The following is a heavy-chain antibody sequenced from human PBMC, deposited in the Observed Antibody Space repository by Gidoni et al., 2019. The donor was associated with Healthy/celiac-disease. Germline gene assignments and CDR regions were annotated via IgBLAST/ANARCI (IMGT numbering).Heavy chain of an antibody. Sequence: EVQLVESGGGLVKPGGSLRLYCAASGFTFRNAWMSWVRQAPGKGLEWVGRIKSKTDGGTTDYAAPVKGRFTISRDDSKNTLYLQMNSLKTEDTAVYYCTAKETTYGGWYFDLWGRGTLVTVSS. V-gene: IGHV3-15*01. CDR2: IKSKTDGGTT. J-gene: IGHJ2*01. CDR3: TAKETTYGGWYFDL. D-gene: IGHD3-10*01. CDR1: GFTFRNAW.